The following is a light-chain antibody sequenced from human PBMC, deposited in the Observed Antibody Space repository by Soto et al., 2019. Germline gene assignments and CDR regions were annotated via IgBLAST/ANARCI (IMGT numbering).Light chain of an antibody. J-gene: IGKJ4*01. Sequence: EIVLTQSPATLSLSPGEIATLSCRASQSVSSSLAWYQQKPGQTPRLLIYDASNRATGIPARFSGGGSGTDFTLTISSLEPEDFAVYYWQQRSNWPLTFGGGSKVETK. CDR1: QSVSSS. V-gene: IGKV3-11*01. CDR2: DAS. CDR3: QQRSNWPLT.